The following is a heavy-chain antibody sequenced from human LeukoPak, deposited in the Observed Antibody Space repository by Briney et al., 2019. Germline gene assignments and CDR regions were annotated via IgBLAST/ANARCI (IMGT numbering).Heavy chain of an antibody. CDR3: ARGGVTTNWFDP. J-gene: IGHJ5*02. CDR2: ISSSSSYI. D-gene: IGHD4-11*01. Sequence: GGSLRLSCAASGVTFSSYSMNWVRQAPGKGLEWVSSISSSSSYIYYADSVKGRFTISRDNAKNSLYLQMNSLRAEDTAVYYCARGGVTTNWFDPWGQGTLVTVSS. V-gene: IGHV3-21*01. CDR1: GVTFSSYS.